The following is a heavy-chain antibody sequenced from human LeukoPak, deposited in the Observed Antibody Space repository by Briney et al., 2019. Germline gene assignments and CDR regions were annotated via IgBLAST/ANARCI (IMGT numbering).Heavy chain of an antibody. J-gene: IGHJ4*02. Sequence: SVKVSCKASGGTFSSYAISWVRQAPGQGLEWMGRIIPILGIANYAQKFQGRVTITADKSTSTAYMELSSLRSEDTAVYYCAKLANAASDFDYWGQGTLVTVSS. V-gene: IGHV1-69*04. CDR3: AKLANAASDFDY. D-gene: IGHD2-21*01. CDR1: GGTFSSYA. CDR2: IIPILGIA.